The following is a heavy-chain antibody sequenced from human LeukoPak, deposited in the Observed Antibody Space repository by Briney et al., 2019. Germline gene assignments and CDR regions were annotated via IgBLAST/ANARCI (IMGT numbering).Heavy chain of an antibody. D-gene: IGHD2-2*01. J-gene: IGHJ4*02. V-gene: IGHV3-23*01. CDR2: ISGSGGIT. CDR3: AKDVTPIVPAAMADY. CDR1: GFTFSSYS. Sequence: GGSLRLSCAASGFTFSSYSMNWVRQAPGKGLEWVSSISGSGGITYYADSVKGRFTISRDNSKNTLYVQMNSLRVEDTAVYYCAKDVTPIVPAAMADYWGQGTLVTVSS.